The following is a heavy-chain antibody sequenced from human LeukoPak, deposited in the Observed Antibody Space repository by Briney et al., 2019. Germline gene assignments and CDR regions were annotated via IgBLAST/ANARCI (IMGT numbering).Heavy chain of an antibody. CDR1: GGTFISYA. V-gene: IGHV1-69*05. Sequence: SVKVSSKASGGTFISYAISWVRQAPGQGLEWMGGIIPIFGTANYSQKFQGRVTITTDESTSTAYMELSSLRSEDTAVYYCAMGRLWSGHPLGFDYWGQGTLVTVSS. CDR2: IIPIFGTA. CDR3: AMGRLWSGHPLGFDY. D-gene: IGHD3-3*01. J-gene: IGHJ4*02.